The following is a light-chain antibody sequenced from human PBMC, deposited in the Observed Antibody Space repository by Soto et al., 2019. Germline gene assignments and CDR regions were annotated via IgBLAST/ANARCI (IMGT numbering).Light chain of an antibody. Sequence: IQLTQSPSSLSASVGDRVTSTCRSSQAIRTALGWYQQKPGKVPKLLIYAASTLQSGVPSRFSGSGSGTDFTLTISSMQPEDFANYYCLLDFRYFWAFGQGTKVDIK. J-gene: IGKJ1*01. CDR1: QAIRTA. V-gene: IGKV1-6*01. CDR3: LLDFRYFWA. CDR2: AAS.